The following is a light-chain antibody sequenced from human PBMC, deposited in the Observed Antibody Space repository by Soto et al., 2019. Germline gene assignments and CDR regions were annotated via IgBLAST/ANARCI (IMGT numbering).Light chain of an antibody. CDR2: DAS. Sequence: EIVLTQSPATLSLSPGERATLSCRASQSVSSYLAWYQQKPGQAPRLLIYDASNTATGIPARFSGSGSGTDFTLTISRLASEDVAVYYCQQRSNWLTFGGGTKVEIK. J-gene: IGKJ4*01. CDR1: QSVSSY. V-gene: IGKV3-11*01. CDR3: QQRSNWLT.